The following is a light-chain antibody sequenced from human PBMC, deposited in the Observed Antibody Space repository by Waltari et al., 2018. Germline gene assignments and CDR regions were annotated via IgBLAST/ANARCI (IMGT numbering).Light chain of an antibody. CDR2: WAS. Sequence: DIVMTQSTDSLAASLGERATINCKSSPSVLYRAKNKNYLAWYQQKPGQPPKLLIYWASTRESGVPDRFSGSGSGTDFTLTISSLQAEDVAVYYCQQYYSTPRTFGQGTKVEIK. CDR1: PSVLYRAKNKNY. CDR3: QQYYSTPRT. J-gene: IGKJ1*01. V-gene: IGKV4-1*01.